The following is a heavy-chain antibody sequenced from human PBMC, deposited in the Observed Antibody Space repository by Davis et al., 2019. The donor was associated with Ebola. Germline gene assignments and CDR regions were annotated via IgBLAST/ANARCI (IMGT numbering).Heavy chain of an antibody. CDR3: ARYMGSGAVGYFDS. D-gene: IGHD2-15*01. Sequence: GESLKISCSASGFTFSTFGMFWVRQAPGKGLEWVAWIRFLGNEYYYADSVEGRFTISRDNSRNTLFLQMNTLRVEDTAVYYCARYMGSGAVGYFDSWGLGTLVTVSS. J-gene: IGHJ4*02. V-gene: IGHV3-30*02. CDR1: GFTFSTFG. CDR2: IRFLGNEY.